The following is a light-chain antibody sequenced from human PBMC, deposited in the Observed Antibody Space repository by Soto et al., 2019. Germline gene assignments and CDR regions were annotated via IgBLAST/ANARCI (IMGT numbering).Light chain of an antibody. CDR2: ECS. CDR1: SSDVGSYNL. J-gene: IGLJ1*01. V-gene: IGLV2-23*03. Sequence: QSVLTQPASVSGSPGQSITISCTGASSDVGSYNLVSWYQQHPGKGPKLMIYECSKRPSGVSTRFSGSKSGNTASLTIAGLQAEDESHYYCCSYAGSNTFVFGTGTNVTVL. CDR3: CSYAGSNTFV.